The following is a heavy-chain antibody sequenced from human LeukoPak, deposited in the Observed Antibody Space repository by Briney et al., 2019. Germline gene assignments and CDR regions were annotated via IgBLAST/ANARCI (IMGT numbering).Heavy chain of an antibody. CDR2: ISYDGSNK. J-gene: IGHJ4*02. D-gene: IGHD2-2*02. Sequence: PGTSLRLSCAASGFTFSKYGMHWVRQAPGKGLGWVAVISYDGSNKYYADSVKGRFTISRDNSKITLYLQMNSLRAEDTAVYYCARETDPYHFDYWGQGTLVTVSS. V-gene: IGHV3-30*19. CDR3: ARETDPYHFDY. CDR1: GFTFSKYG.